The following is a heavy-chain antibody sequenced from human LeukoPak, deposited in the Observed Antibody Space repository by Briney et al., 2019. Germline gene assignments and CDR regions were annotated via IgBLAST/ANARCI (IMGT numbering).Heavy chain of an antibody. D-gene: IGHD6-19*01. CDR3: ARDGIAVAGTNYYYGMDV. J-gene: IGHJ6*02. V-gene: IGHV1-18*01. CDR2: ISAYNGNT. CDR1: GYTFTSYG. Sequence: GASVRVSCKASGYTFTSYGISWVRQAPGQGLEWMGWISAYNGNTNYAQKLQGRVTMTTDTSTSTAYMELRSLRSDDTAVYYCARDGIAVAGTNYYYGMDVWGQGTTVTVSS.